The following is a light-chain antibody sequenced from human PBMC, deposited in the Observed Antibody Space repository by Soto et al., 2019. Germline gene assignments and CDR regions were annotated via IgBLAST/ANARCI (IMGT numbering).Light chain of an antibody. CDR2: TAS. J-gene: IGKJ4*01. Sequence: EIQMTQSPSTLSGSVGDRVTITCRASQTISSWYQQKPGKAPNLLIYTASSLQVGLPSRFSGSGSGTDFTLTISSLQPEDSATYYCQQSFGTPLTFGGGTKVDI. CDR1: QTIS. V-gene: IGKV1-39*01. CDR3: QQSFGTPLT.